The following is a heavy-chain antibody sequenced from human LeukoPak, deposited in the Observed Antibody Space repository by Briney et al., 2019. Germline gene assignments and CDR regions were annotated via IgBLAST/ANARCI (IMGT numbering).Heavy chain of an antibody. V-gene: IGHV1-18*01. CDR3: ARDSRNIVGATTFDY. J-gene: IGHJ4*02. CDR1: GYTFTSYG. CDR2: ISAYNGNT. D-gene: IGHD1-26*01. Sequence: GASVKVSCKASGYTFTSYGISWVRQAPGQGLERMGWISAYNGNTNYAQKLQGRVTMTTDTSTSTAYMELRSLRSDDTAVYYCARDSRNIVGATTFDYWGQGTLVTVSS.